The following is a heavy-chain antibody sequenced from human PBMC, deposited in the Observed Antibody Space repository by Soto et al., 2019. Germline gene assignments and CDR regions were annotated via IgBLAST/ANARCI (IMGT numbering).Heavy chain of an antibody. CDR1: GGSISSGYY. CDR3: ALRLTYYYDSSGYYFDY. Sequence: PSETLSLTCAVSGGSISSGYYWAWIRQPRPPGKGLEWIGSIYHSGITYYNPSLKSRVTMSVDTSKNQFSLKLSSVTAADTAVYYCALRLTYYYDSSGYYFDYWGQGTLVTVS. CDR2: IYHSGIT. V-gene: IGHV4-38-2*01. D-gene: IGHD3-22*01. J-gene: IGHJ4*02.